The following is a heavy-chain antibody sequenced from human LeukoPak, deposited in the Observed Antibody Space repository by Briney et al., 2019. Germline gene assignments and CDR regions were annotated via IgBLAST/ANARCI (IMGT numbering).Heavy chain of an antibody. CDR2: FYTRGTT. J-gene: IGHJ4*02. CDR3: ARDVDYGGKFDY. CDR1: GGSTSSGTYY. Sequence: SQTLSLTCTVSGGSTSSGTYYWSWIRQPAGKGLEWIGRFYTRGTTNYNPSLKSRVTISLDTSKNQFSLRLSSVTAADTAVYYCARDVDYGGKFDYWGQGTLVTVSS. V-gene: IGHV4-61*02. D-gene: IGHD4-23*01.